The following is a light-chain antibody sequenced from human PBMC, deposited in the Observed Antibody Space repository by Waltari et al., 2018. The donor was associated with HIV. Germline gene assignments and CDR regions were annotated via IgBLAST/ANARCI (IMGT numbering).Light chain of an antibody. CDR3: LLYYGGTWV. CDR1: SGPVFSTYY. J-gene: IGLJ3*02. CDR2: STN. V-gene: IGLV7-43*01. Sequence: QTVVTQEPSLTVSPGGTVTLTCASSSGPVFSTYYPTWFQQKPGQPPRALIYSTNNKHSWTPARFSGSLLGGKAALTLSGVQPEDESVYYCLLYYGGTWVFGGGTKLTVL.